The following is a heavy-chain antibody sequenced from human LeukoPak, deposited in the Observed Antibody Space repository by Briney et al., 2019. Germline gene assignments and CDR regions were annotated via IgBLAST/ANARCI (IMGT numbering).Heavy chain of an antibody. J-gene: IGHJ4*02. Sequence: GGSLRLSCAASGFTLSSYSMNWVRQAPGEGLEWVSFISSSSGTIYYADSVKGRFTISRDNAKNSLYLQMNSLRAEDTAVYYCARDPYGSGSYYYDYWGQGTLVTVSS. CDR2: ISSSSGTI. CDR1: GFTLSSYS. CDR3: ARDPYGSGSYYYDY. D-gene: IGHD3-10*01. V-gene: IGHV3-48*01.